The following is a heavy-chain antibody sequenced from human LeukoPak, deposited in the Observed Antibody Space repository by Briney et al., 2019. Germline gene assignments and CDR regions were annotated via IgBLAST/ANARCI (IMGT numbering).Heavy chain of an antibody. CDR1: GITFSSYS. Sequence: GGSLRLSCGASGITFSSYSMNWARQAPGKGLEWVASINHNGNVNYYVDSVKGRFTISRDNAKNSLYLQMSNLRAEDTAVYFCARGGGLDVWGQGATVTVSS. V-gene: IGHV3-7*03. CDR2: INHNGNVN. D-gene: IGHD3-16*01. J-gene: IGHJ6*02. CDR3: ARGGGLDV.